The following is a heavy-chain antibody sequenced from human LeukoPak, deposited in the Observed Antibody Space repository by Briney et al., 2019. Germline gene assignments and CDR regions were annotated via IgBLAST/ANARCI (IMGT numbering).Heavy chain of an antibody. CDR1: GFTFSNYG. CDR3: ANGYYYGSGSYYKEAFDI. D-gene: IGHD3-10*01. CDR2: ISYDGSNK. Sequence: PGGSLRLSCAASGFTFSNYGMHWVRQAPGKGLEWMVVISYDGSNKYYADSVKGRFTISRDNSKNTLYLQMNSLRAEDTAVYYCANGYYYGSGSYYKEAFDIWGQGTMVTVSS. V-gene: IGHV3-30*18. J-gene: IGHJ3*02.